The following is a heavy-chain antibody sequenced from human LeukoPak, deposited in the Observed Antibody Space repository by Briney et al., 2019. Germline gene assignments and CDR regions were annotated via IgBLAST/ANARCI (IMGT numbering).Heavy chain of an antibody. CDR2: IKHDGSEK. D-gene: IGHD3-3*01. V-gene: IGHV3-7*01. J-gene: IGHJ4*02. Sequence: PGGSLRLSCAASGFTFSSYWLSWVRQAPGKGLEWVGNIKHDGSEKYYVDSVKGRFTISRDNAKNSLYLQMTSLRAEDTAVYYCARDTELRLLEWLFSFDYWGQGTLVTVAS. CDR1: GFTFSSYW. CDR3: ARDTELRLLEWLFSFDY.